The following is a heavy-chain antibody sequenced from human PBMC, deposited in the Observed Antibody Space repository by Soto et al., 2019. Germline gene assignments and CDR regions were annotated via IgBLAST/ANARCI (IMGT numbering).Heavy chain of an antibody. J-gene: IGHJ4*02. Sequence: QVQLVQSGAEVQKPGSSVKVSCKASGDSFNNFFISWVRQAPGQGLEWMGRITPFFGAANYAQTFQGRITITAQESNRTAKLERRSLSSDDTAVYYCATGGASGSRVPFDYWGQGTLVPVSS. CDR3: ATGGASGSRVPFDY. CDR2: ITPFFGAA. V-gene: IGHV1-69*18. CDR1: GDSFNNFF. D-gene: IGHD3-10*01.